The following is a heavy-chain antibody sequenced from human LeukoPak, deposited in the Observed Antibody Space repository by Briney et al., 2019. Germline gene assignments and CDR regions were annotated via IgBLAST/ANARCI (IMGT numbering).Heavy chain of an antibody. J-gene: IGHJ4*02. CDR3: ARGGRVGATVFDY. D-gene: IGHD1-26*01. Sequence: GGSLRLSCAASGFTFSSYSMNWVRQAPGKGLEWISSIGSGNNYIYYADSLKGRFTISRDNAKNSLYLQMNSLRAEDTAVYYCARGGRVGATVFDYWGQGTLDTVSS. CDR1: GFTFSSYS. CDR2: IGSGNNYI. V-gene: IGHV3-21*01.